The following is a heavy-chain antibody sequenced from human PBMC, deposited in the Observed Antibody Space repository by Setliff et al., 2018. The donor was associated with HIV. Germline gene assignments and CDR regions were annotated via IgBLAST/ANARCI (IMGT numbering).Heavy chain of an antibody. D-gene: IGHD3-22*01. CDR2: IYYSGST. V-gene: IGHV4-30-4*08. CDR1: GGSISSGDYY. Sequence: SETLSLTCTVSGGSISSGDYYWSWIRQPPGKGLEWIGYIYYSGSTYYNPSLKSRVTISVDTSKNQFSLKLRSVTAADTAVYYCASLPPLHDSSGYYFYYWGQGTLVTVS. CDR3: ASLPPLHDSSGYYFYY. J-gene: IGHJ4*02.